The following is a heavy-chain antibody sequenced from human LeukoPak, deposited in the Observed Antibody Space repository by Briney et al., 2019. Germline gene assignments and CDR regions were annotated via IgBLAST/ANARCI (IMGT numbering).Heavy chain of an antibody. D-gene: IGHD3-10*01. J-gene: IGHJ6*02. CDR2: ISAYNGNT. V-gene: IGHV1-18*01. CDR3: ARVLPYMVRAHMDV. CDR1: GYTFTSYG. Sequence: GASVKVSCRASGYTFTSYGISWVRQAPGQGLEWMGWISAYNGNTNYAQKLQGRVTMTTDTSTSTAYMELRSLRSDDTAVYYCARVLPYMVRAHMDVWGQGTTVTVSS.